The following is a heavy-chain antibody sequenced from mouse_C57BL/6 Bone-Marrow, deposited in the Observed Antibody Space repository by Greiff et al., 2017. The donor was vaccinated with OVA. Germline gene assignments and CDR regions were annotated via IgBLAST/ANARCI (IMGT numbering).Heavy chain of an antibody. CDR2: ISYDGSN. V-gene: IGHV3-6*01. CDR3: ARNWDWAWFAY. J-gene: IGHJ3*01. D-gene: IGHD4-1*01. CDR1: GYSITSGYS. Sequence: EVKLMESGPGLVKPSQSLSLTCSVTGYSITSGYSWNWIRQFPGNKLEWMGYISYDGSNKYNPSLKNRISITRDTSKNQFFLKLNSVTTEDTATYYCARNWDWAWFAYWGQGTLVTVSA.